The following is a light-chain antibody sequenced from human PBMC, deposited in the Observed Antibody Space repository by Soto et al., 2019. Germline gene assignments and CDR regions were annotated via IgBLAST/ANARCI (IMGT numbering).Light chain of an antibody. CDR1: SGSVSSNYY. CDR2: STN. J-gene: IGLJ3*02. V-gene: IGLV8-61*01. CDR3: VLYMGSGIWM. Sequence: QTVVTQEPSFSVSPGGTVTLTCGLSSGSVSSNYYPSWYQQTPGQAPCTLIYSTNTRSSGVPDRFSGSILGNKAALTITGAQADDESDYYCVLYMGSGIWMFGGGTKLTVL.